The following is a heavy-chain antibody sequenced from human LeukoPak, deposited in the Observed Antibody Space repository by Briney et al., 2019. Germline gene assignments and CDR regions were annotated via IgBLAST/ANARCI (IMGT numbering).Heavy chain of an antibody. CDR3: AKEEGAAGRYSSSWTNFDY. J-gene: IGHJ4*02. D-gene: IGHD6-13*01. CDR1: GFTFSRHG. V-gene: IGHV3-23*01. CDR2: ISGSGGST. Sequence: GGTLRLSCVGSGFTFSRHGMSWVRQSPGKGLEWVTGISGSGGSTYYADSVKGRFTISRDNSKNTLYLQMNSLRAEDTAVYYCAKEEGAAGRYSSSWTNFDYWGQGTLVTVSS.